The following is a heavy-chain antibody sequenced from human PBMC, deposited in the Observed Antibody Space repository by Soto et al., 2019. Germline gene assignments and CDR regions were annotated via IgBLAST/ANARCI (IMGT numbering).Heavy chain of an antibody. D-gene: IGHD6-13*01. CDR3: ARQRIAGAAVRGGGSWFDP. CDR1: GGSISSTNHY. Sequence: SETLSLTCAVSGGSISSTNHYWGWIRQPPGKGLEWIGSIYYSGTTYYNPSLKSRVTISVDTSKNQFSLKLSSVTAADTAVYYCARQRIAGAAVRGGGSWFDPWGQGTLVTVSS. J-gene: IGHJ5*02. V-gene: IGHV4-39*01. CDR2: IYYSGTT.